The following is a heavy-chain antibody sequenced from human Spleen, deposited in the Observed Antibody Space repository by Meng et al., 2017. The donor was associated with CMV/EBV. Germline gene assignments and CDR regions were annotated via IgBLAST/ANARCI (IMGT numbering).Heavy chain of an antibody. Sequence: ASVKVSCKASGYTFTGYYMHWVRQAPGQGLEWMGWINPKTGGTHYAQNFQGRVTMTRDISISTAYMELSRLRSDDTAVYYCARGYNWNFNGLGVWGQGTTVTVSS. J-gene: IGHJ6*02. D-gene: IGHD1-7*01. V-gene: IGHV1-2*02. CDR3: ARGYNWNFNGLGV. CDR1: GYTFTGYY. CDR2: INPKTGGT.